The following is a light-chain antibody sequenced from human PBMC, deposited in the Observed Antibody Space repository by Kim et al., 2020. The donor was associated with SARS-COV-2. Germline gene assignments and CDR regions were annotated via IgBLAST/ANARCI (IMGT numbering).Light chain of an antibody. CDR3: QTWGTGIGV. J-gene: IGLJ1*01. CDR2: VNNDGSH. Sequence: QLVLTQSPSAPASLGASVKLTCTLSSGHSTYAIAWHQQQPDKGPRYLMKVNNDGSHTKGDGIPDRFSGSSSGAERYLTISDLQSEDEADYYCQTWGTGIGVFGTGTKVTVL. V-gene: IGLV4-69*01. CDR1: SGHSTYA.